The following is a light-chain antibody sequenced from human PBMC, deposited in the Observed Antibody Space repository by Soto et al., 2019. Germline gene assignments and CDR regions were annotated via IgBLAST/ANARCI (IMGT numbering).Light chain of an antibody. V-gene: IGKV3D-20*01. CDR1: QSVSSIY. Sequence: EIVLTQSPATLSLSPGERATLSCGASQSVSSIYLAWYQQKPGLAPRLLIYDASSRATGIPDRFSGSGSGTDFTLTISRLEPEDFEVYYCQQYGSSPLTFGGGTKVEIK. CDR2: DAS. CDR3: QQYGSSPLT. J-gene: IGKJ4*01.